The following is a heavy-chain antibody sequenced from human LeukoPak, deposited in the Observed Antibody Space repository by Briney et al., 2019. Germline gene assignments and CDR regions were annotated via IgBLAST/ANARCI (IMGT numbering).Heavy chain of an antibody. V-gene: IGHV3-9*01. Sequence: PGRSLRLSCAVSGFTFDDYAMHWVRQVPGKGLEWVSFIYSGTTHYSDSVKGRFTISRDNSKNTLYLQMNSLRAEDTAVYYCARRAGAYSHPYDYWGQGTLVTVSS. J-gene: IGHJ4*02. D-gene: IGHD4/OR15-4a*01. CDR2: IYSGTT. CDR1: GFTFDDYA. CDR3: ARRAGAYSHPYDY.